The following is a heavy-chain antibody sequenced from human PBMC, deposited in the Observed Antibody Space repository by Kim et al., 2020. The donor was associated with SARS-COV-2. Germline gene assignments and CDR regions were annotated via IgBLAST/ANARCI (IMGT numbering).Heavy chain of an antibody. Sequence: ASVKVSCKASGYTFTSYAMHWVRQAPGQRLEWMGWINAGNGNTKYSQKFQGRVTITRDTSASTAYMELSSLRSEDTAVYYCARVRPTLFQGTGPVLVVYAITGAFDYWGQGTLVTVSS. V-gene: IGHV1-3*01. CDR1: GYTFTSYA. J-gene: IGHJ4*02. D-gene: IGHD2-8*02. CDR2: INAGNGNT. CDR3: ARVRPTLFQGTGPVLVVYAITGAFDY.